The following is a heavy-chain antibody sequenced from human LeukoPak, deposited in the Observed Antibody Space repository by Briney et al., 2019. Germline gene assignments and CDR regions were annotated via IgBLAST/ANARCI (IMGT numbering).Heavy chain of an antibody. CDR3: ARGLEGDYYGMDV. CDR1: GFTFSSYS. CDR2: IYSGGST. J-gene: IGHJ6*02. Sequence: GGSLRRSCAASGFTFSSYSMNWVRQAPGKGLEWVSVIYSGGSTYYADSVKGRFTISRDNSKNTLYLQMNNLRAEDTAVYYCARGLEGDYYGMDVWGQGTTVTVSS. D-gene: IGHD5/OR15-5a*01. V-gene: IGHV3-66*01.